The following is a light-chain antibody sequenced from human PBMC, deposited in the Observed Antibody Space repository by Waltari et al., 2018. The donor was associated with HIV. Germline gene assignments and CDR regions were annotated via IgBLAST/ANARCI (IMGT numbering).Light chain of an antibody. CDR3: HAAGDTAVV. V-gene: IGLV3-27*01. CDR1: ILARKV. Sequence: SYKWTQTSSVSVSPGQTPRATSSGEILARKVGRWYQQKPGQAPVVVMYQDIERPSGIPERFSGSSSGTTVTLTITGAHVEDDADYYCHAAGDTAVVFGGGTKLTVL. J-gene: IGLJ2*01. CDR2: QDI.